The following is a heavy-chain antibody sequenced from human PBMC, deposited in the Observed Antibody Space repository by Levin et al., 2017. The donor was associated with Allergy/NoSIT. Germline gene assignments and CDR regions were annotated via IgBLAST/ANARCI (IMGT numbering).Heavy chain of an antibody. J-gene: IGHJ4*02. Sequence: PSQTLSLTCAVYGGSLSEYYWSWIRQPPGEGLEWIGEINHSGDTNYKSSLESRVTMSLDTSKNQFSLNLTSLTAADTAVYYCARVTYTYNLRYFDYWGQGTLVTVSS. CDR2: INHSGDT. V-gene: IGHV4-34*01. D-gene: IGHD5-24*01. CDR1: GGSLSEYY. CDR3: ARVTYTYNLRYFDY.